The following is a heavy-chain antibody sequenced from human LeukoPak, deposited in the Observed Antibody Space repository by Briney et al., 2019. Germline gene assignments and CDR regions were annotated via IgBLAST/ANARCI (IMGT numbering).Heavy chain of an antibody. D-gene: IGHD5-18*01. CDR1: GDSVSSNSAA. CDR2: TYYMSKWYN. V-gene: IGHV6-1*01. CDR3: ARSPWIQLWYPSGMDV. J-gene: IGHJ6*02. Sequence: SQTLSLTCAISGDSVSSNSAACNWIRQSPSRGLEWLGRTYYMSKWYNDYAVSVKSRITINPDTSKNQFSLQLNSVTPEDTAVYYCARSPWIQLWYPSGMDVWGQGTTVTVSS.